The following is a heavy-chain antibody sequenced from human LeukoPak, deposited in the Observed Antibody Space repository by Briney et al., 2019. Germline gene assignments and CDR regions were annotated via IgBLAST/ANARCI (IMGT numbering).Heavy chain of an antibody. Sequence: SVKVSCKASGGSFSRYAISWVRQAPGQGLEWMGGIIPIFGTANYAQKFQGRVTITADESTRTAYMELRTLRSEDTAIYYCARGSGEAGGYYCVYWDRGTPVTVSS. CDR3: ARGSGEAGGYYCVY. J-gene: IGHJ4*02. CDR2: IIPIFGTA. D-gene: IGHD3-22*01. V-gene: IGHV1-69*13. CDR1: GGSFSRYA.